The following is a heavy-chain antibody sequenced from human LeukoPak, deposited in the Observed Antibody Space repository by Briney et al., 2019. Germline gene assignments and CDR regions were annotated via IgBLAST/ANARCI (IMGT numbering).Heavy chain of an antibody. CDR1: GFTFSSYG. CDR3: AKDPTIVGAPY. CDR2: ISGSGGGT. Sequence: GGSLRLSCAASGFTFSSYGMSWVRQAPGKVLEWVSAISGSGGGTFYADFVKGRFTISRDNYKNTLYLQMNSLRAEDTAVYYCAKDPTIVGAPYWGQGTLVTVSS. V-gene: IGHV3-23*01. J-gene: IGHJ4*02. D-gene: IGHD1-26*01.